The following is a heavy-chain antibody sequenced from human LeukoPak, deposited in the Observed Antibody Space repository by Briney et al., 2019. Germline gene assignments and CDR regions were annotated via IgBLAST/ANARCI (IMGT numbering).Heavy chain of an antibody. D-gene: IGHD3-22*01. Sequence: GGSLRLSCAASGFSFSGYGMHWVRQGPGKGLEWVAFIRSDGSNKYYADSVKGRFTVSRDNSKKTLYLQMNSLRAEDTAVYYCARGVALTYYYDSSGYSAYFDYWGQGTLVTVSS. CDR2: IRSDGSNK. CDR3: ARGVALTYYYDSSGYSAYFDY. V-gene: IGHV3-30*02. J-gene: IGHJ4*02. CDR1: GFSFSGYG.